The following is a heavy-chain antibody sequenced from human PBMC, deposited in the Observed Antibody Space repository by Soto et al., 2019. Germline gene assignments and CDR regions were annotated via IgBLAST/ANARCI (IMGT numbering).Heavy chain of an antibody. J-gene: IGHJ4*01. CDR1: GFTFSSYA. D-gene: IGHD3-22*01. Sequence: GGSLRLSCAASGFTFSSYAMSWVRQAPGKGLEWVSAISGSGGSTYYADSVKGRFTISRDNSKNTLYLQMNSLRAEDTAVYYCAKDQGGYDSSGYYLSFDYWGHGTLVTVSS. CDR2: ISGSGGST. CDR3: AKDQGGYDSSGYYLSFDY. V-gene: IGHV3-23*01.